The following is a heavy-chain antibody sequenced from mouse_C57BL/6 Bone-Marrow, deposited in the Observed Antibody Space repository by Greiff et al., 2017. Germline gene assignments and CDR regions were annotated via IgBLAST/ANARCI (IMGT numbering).Heavy chain of an antibody. Sequence: VQLVESGPGLVAPSQSLSITCTVSGFSLTSYAISWVRQPPGKGLEWLGVIWTGGGTNYTSALKSRLSISKDNSKSQVFLKMNSLQTDDTARYYCAGEGYYGSREGWYFDVWGTGTTVTVSS. D-gene: IGHD1-1*01. CDR1: GFSLTSYA. V-gene: IGHV2-9-1*01. J-gene: IGHJ1*03. CDR3: AGEGYYGSREGWYFDV. CDR2: IWTGGGT.